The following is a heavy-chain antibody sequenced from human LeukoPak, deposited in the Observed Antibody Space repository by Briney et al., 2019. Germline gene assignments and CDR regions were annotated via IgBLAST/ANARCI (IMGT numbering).Heavy chain of an antibody. CDR2: INHSGST. CDR3: ARGSRWFDP. D-gene: IGHD2-21*02. J-gene: IGHJ5*02. V-gene: IGHV4-34*01. CDR1: GGSFSGYY. Sequence: SETLSLTCAVYGGSFSGYYWSWIRQPPGKGLEWIGEINHSGSTNYNPSLKCRVTISVDTSKNQFSLKLSSVTAADTAVYYCARGSRWFDPWGQGTLVTVSS.